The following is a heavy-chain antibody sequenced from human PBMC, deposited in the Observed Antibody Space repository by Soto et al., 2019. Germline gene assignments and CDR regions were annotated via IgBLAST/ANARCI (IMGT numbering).Heavy chain of an antibody. CDR1: GFTVSSNY. CDR3: ARGYRGIAVADYYYYYGMDV. D-gene: IGHD6-19*01. Sequence: EVQLVESGGGLVKPGVSLRLSCVVSGFTVSSNYMSWVRQAPGKGLEWVSVIYSGGSTYYADSVKGRFTISRDNSKNTLYLQMNSLRAEDTAVYYCARGYRGIAVADYYYYYGMDVWGQGTTVTVSS. CDR2: IYSGGST. V-gene: IGHV3-66*01. J-gene: IGHJ6*02.